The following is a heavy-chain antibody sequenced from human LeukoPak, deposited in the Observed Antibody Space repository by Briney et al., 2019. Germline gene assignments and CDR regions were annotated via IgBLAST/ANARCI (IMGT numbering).Heavy chain of an antibody. CDR2: INHSGST. CDR3: ARANYDGSDY. V-gene: IGHV4-34*01. D-gene: IGHD3-22*01. Sequence: SETLSRTCAVYGGSFSGYYWSWIRQPPGKGLEWIGEINHSGSTNYNPSLKSRVTMSVDTSKNQFSLKMRSVTAADTAVYYCARANYDGSDYWGQGTLVTVSS. J-gene: IGHJ4*02. CDR1: GGSFSGYY.